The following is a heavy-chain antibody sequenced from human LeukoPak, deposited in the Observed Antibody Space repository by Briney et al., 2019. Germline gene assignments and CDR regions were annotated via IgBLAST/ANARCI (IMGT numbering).Heavy chain of an antibody. CDR3: ARGAARYYYYYYMDV. D-gene: IGHD6-6*01. J-gene: IGHJ6*03. CDR1: GGSISSYY. Sequence: SETLSLTCTVSGGSISSYYWSWIRQPPGKGLEWIGYIYYSGSTNYNPSLKSRVTISVDTSKNQFSLKLSSVTAADTAVYYCARGAARYYYYYYMDVWGKGTTVTISS. CDR2: IYYSGST. V-gene: IGHV4-59*01.